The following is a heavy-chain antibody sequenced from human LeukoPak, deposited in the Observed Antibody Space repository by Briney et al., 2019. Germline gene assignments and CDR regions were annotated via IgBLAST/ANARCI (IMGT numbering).Heavy chain of an antibody. V-gene: IGHV4-59*01. CDR2: IYYSGST. CDR3: ARDLLGYEGHHDAFDI. Sequence: PSETLSLTCTVSGGSISSYYWSWIRQPPGKGLEWIGYIYYSGSTNYNPSLKSRVTISVDTSKNQFSLKLSSVTAADTAVYYCARDLLGYEGHHDAFDIWGQGTMVTVSS. J-gene: IGHJ3*02. CDR1: GGSISSYY. D-gene: IGHD3-9*01.